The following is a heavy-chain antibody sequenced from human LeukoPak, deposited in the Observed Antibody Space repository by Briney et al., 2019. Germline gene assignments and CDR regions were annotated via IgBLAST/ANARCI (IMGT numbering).Heavy chain of an antibody. CDR1: GFTFSSYS. J-gene: IGHJ4*02. V-gene: IGHV3-48*01. CDR3: AKEGSYYYDSSGYTPGVLWFFDY. D-gene: IGHD3-22*01. Sequence: QSGGSLRLSCAASGFTFSSYSMNWVRQAPGKGLEWVSYISSSSSTIYYADSVKGRFTISRDNSKNTLYLQMNSLRAEDTAVYYCAKEGSYYYDSSGYTPGVLWFFDYWGQGTLVTVSS. CDR2: ISSSSSTI.